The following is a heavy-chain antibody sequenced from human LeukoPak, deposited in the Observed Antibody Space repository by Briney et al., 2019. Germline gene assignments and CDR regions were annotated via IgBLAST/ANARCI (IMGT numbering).Heavy chain of an antibody. Sequence: PGGSLRLSCAASGFTVSSNYMSWVRQAPGKGLEWVSVIYSGGSTYYADSVKGRFTISRHNSKNTLYLQMNSLRAEDTAVYYCANGQYYYDSSGNEDLDYWGQGTLVTVSS. CDR2: IYSGGST. J-gene: IGHJ4*02. D-gene: IGHD3-22*01. CDR1: GFTVSSNY. CDR3: ANGQYYYDSSGNEDLDY. V-gene: IGHV3-53*04.